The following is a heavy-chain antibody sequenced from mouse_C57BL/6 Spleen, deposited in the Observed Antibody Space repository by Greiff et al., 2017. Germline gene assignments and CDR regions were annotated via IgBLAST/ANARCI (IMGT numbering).Heavy chain of an antibody. J-gene: IGHJ3*01. V-gene: IGHV1-62-3*01. D-gene: IGHD4-1*01. CDR3: ARRDWGFAY. Sequence: QVQLQQPGAELVKPGASVKLSCKASGYTFTSYWMHWVTQGPGRGLEWIGRLDPNRGGTKYNEQFKSKATLTVDKPSSTAYMQLSSLTSEDSAVYYCARRDWGFAYWGQGTLVTVSA. CDR1: GYTFTSYW. CDR2: LDPNRGGT.